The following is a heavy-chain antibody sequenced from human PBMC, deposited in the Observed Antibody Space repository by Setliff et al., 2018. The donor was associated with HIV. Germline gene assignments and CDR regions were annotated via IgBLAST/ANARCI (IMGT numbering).Heavy chain of an antibody. Sequence: SLTCTVSGDSISSGGYYWSWIRQPAGQGLEWIGRIYTSGNTNYNPSTNYNPSLKSRITISLETSRNQFSLRVTSVTATDTAVYYCTRQSPVAGSGAFDLWGQGTMVTVSS. D-gene: IGHD6-19*01. CDR3: TRQSPVAGSGAFDL. CDR2: IYTSGNTNYNPST. V-gene: IGHV4-61*02. CDR1: GDSISSGGYY. J-gene: IGHJ3*01.